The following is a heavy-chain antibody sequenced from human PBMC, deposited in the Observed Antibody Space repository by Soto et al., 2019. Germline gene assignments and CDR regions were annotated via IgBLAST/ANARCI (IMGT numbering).Heavy chain of an antibody. J-gene: IGHJ4*02. CDR2: IIPGTANT. Sequence: ASVKVSCKASGYSFTSFSIHWVRQAPGQRPEWMGSIIPGTANTKYSPTLQARATFSADTSANTAYMELTSLTSEDTAFYFCATTFDGLIAVIPIISWGQEVLPTVP. V-gene: IGHV1-3*01. CDR1: GYSFTSFS. CDR3: ATTFDGLIAVIPIIS. D-gene: IGHD2-21*01.